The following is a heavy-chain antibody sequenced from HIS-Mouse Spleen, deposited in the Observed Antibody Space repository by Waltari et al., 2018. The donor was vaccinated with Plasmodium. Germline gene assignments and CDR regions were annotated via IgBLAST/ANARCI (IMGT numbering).Heavy chain of an antibody. CDR2: IKQDGSEK. CDR1: GFTFRSFW. V-gene: IGHV3-7*01. D-gene: IGHD3-3*01. Sequence: EEELVESGGGLVQPGGSLRLSCAASGFTFRSFWMSWVRQAPVKGLEWVANIKQDGSEKYYVDSVKGRFTISRDNAKNSLYLQMNSLRAEDTAVYYCARDQGYDFWSAQNWFDPWGQGTLVTVSS. J-gene: IGHJ5*02. CDR3: ARDQGYDFWSAQNWFDP.